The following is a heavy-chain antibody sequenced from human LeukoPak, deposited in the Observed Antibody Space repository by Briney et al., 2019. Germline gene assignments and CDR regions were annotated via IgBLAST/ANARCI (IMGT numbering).Heavy chain of an antibody. CDR2: INPGGSVT. V-gene: IGHV1-46*01. Sequence: EASVKVSCKASGRTFISYYMHWVRQAPGQGLEWMGIINPGGSVTTYAQKFQGRLTLTRDTSTNTFYMELGSLTSEDTAVYYCATLSSGWYWDYWGQGTLVTVSS. J-gene: IGHJ4*02. CDR3: ATLSSGWYWDY. CDR1: GRTFISYY. D-gene: IGHD6-19*01.